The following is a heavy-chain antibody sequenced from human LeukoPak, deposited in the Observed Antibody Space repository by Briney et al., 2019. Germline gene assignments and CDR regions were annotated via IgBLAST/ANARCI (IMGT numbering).Heavy chain of an antibody. D-gene: IGHD3-10*01. Sequence: GASVKVSCKVSGYKFTDQYLHWVRQAPGQGPEWMGWINPVSGVANYAQKFQGWVTMTRDTSISTAYMELSRLRSDDTAVYYCARGEGVRGWFDPWGQGTLVTVSS. J-gene: IGHJ5*02. CDR1: GYKFTDQY. V-gene: IGHV1-2*04. CDR2: INPVSGVA. CDR3: ARGEGVRGWFDP.